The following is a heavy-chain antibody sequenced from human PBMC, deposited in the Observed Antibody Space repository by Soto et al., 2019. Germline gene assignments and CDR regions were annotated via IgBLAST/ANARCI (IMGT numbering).Heavy chain of an antibody. CDR1: GFTFSTYS. CDR2: ISSSSSYI. J-gene: IGHJ6*02. D-gene: IGHD3-22*01. Sequence: GGSLRLSCAASGFTFSTYSMNWVRQAPGKGLEWVSSISSSSSYIYYADSVKGRFTISRDNAKNSLYLQMNSLRAEDTAVYYCARYDSTGYYWPYYYYGMDVWGQGTTVTVS. CDR3: ARYDSTGYYWPYYYYGMDV. V-gene: IGHV3-21*01.